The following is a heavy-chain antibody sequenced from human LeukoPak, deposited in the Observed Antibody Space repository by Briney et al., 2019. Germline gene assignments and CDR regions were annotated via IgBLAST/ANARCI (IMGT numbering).Heavy chain of an antibody. D-gene: IGHD1-7*01. J-gene: IGHJ3*02. V-gene: IGHV4-39*07. Sequence: SETLSLTCTVSGGSISSYYWSWIRQPPGKGLEWIGSIYYSGSTYYNPSLKSRVTISVDTSKNQFSLKLSSVTAADTAVYYCASPYNWNFLGQPEDDAFDIWGQGTMVTVSS. CDR2: IYYSGST. CDR1: GGSISSYY. CDR3: ASPYNWNFLGQPEDDAFDI.